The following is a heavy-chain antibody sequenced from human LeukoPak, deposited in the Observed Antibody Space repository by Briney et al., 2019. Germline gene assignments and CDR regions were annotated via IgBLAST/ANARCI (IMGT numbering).Heavy chain of an antibody. CDR2: INHSGST. CDR1: GGSFSGYY. Sequence: KSSETLSLTCAVYGGSFSGYYWSWIRQPPGKGMKWIGEINHSGSTNYNPSLKSRVTISVDTSKNQFSLKLSSVTAADTAVYYCARTPKYYYDSSGRLDYWGQGTLVTVSS. CDR3: ARTPKYYYDSSGRLDY. D-gene: IGHD3-22*01. J-gene: IGHJ4*02. V-gene: IGHV4-34*01.